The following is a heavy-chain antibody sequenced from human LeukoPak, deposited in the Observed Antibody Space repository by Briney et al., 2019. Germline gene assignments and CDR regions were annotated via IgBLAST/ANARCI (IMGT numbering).Heavy chain of an antibody. Sequence: PGGSLRLSCEASGFTFSDYMKWIRQASGEGLEWVSYISSSGTIIYYADSVKGRFTISRDNAKNSLYLQMNSLRAEDTAVYYCARDRGSGRPFDYWGQETLVTVSS. D-gene: IGHD1-26*01. CDR2: ISSSGTII. V-gene: IGHV3-11*04. J-gene: IGHJ4*02. CDR3: ARDRGSGRPFDY. CDR1: GFTFSDY.